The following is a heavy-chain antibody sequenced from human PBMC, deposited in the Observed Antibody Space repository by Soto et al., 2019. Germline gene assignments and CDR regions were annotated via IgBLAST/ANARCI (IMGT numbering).Heavy chain of an antibody. CDR1: GETINSKA. Sequence: APGETINSKAICWARQAAGKGLEWMGWISAYNGNTHYAQKLQGRVTMTTDTSTSTAYMELRSLRSDDTAVYFCARGGYYDSSGSDAFVTWGQGIMVTVS. D-gene: IGHD3-22*01. J-gene: IGHJ3*02. V-gene: IGHV1-18*01. CDR3: ARGGYYDSSGSDAFVT. CDR2: ISAYNGNT.